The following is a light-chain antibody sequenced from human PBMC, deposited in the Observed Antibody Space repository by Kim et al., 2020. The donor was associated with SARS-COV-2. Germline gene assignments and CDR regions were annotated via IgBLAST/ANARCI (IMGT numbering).Light chain of an antibody. CDR1: QDITDY. CDR3: LQYDNLPYT. J-gene: IGKJ2*01. CDR2: RAS. V-gene: IGKV1-33*01. Sequence: SASVGNRVTITCEASQDITDYLNWYQQKPGKAPQLLIYRASMLETGVPSRFSGSGSGTDFIFTISSLQAEDIATYYCLQYDNLPYTFGQGTKLEIK.